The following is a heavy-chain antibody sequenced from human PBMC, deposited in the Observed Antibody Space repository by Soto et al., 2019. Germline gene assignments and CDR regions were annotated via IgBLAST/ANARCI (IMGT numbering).Heavy chain of an antibody. CDR3: ARGRFGGGAYYYYGMDV. CDR1: GGTVSSYA. CDR2: IIPIFGTA. Sequence: SVKVSCKASGGTVSSYAISWVRQAPGQGLEWMGGIIPIFGTANYAQKFQGRVTITADKSTSTAYMELSSLRSEDTAVYYCARGRFGGGAYYYYGMDVWGKGPTVTVSS. D-gene: IGHD3-10*01. V-gene: IGHV1-69*06. J-gene: IGHJ6*04.